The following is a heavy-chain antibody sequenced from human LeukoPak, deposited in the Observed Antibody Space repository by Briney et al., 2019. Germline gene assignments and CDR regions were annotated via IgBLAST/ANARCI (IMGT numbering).Heavy chain of an antibody. CDR1: GYTFTKYA. CDR2: IDTNTGNP. CDR3: ANCYDSSGFFAY. V-gene: IGHV7-4-1*02. D-gene: IGHD3-22*01. Sequence: PVASVKVSCTGSGYTFTKYAISWVRQAPGQGLEYMGWIDTNTGNPTYAQGFTGRFVFSLDTSVSTAYLQISSLKAEDSAIYFCANCYDSSGFFAYWGQGTLVTVSS. J-gene: IGHJ4*02.